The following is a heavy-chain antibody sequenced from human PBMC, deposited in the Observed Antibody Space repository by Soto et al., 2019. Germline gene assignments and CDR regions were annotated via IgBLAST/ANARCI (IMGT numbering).Heavy chain of an antibody. D-gene: IGHD3-9*01. CDR1: DDSINSDKYY. J-gene: IGHJ4*02. V-gene: IGHV4-39*01. CDR3: ARLEGLATISYYFDF. CDR2: IYYRGNA. Sequence: PSETLSLTCSVSDDSINSDKYYWGWIRQPPGKGLEGIGSIYYRGNAYYNPSLQTRVTISLDKSKSQFSLKLNSVTAADSAVYFCARLEGLATISYYFDFWGPGALVTVSS.